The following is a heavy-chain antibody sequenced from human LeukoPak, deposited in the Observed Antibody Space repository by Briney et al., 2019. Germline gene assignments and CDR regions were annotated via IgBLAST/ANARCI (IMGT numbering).Heavy chain of an antibody. J-gene: IGHJ4*02. CDR2: IRHDGSNK. CDR1: GFTFSSYG. V-gene: IGHV3-30*02. CDR3: AKDPSATVTPNYFDY. Sequence: GGSLRLSCAASGFTFSSYGMHWVRQAPGKGLEWVAFIRHDGSNKFCADSVRGRFTISRDNCKNTLFLQMDGLRTEDTAVYYCAKDPSATVTPNYFDYWGQGTLVTVSS. D-gene: IGHD4-11*01.